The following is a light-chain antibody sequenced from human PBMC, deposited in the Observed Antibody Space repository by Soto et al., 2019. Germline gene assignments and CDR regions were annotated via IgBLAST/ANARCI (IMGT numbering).Light chain of an antibody. CDR2: AAS. CDR3: QQFKSYPIT. V-gene: IGKV1-9*01. Sequence: DIQFTQSPSLLSSSVLERFTITCRASQGISSDLAWYQQNPGKAPKLLIYAASTLQNGVPSTFSGSGSGTEFTLTISSLQPEDFGTYYCQQFKSYPITFGQGTRLEIK. CDR1: QGISSD. J-gene: IGKJ5*01.